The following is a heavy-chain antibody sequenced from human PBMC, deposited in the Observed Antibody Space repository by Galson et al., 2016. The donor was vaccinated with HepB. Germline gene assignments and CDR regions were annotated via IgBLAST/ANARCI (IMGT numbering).Heavy chain of an antibody. CDR1: GLIVSSNY. CDR2: IYFGGDS. D-gene: IGHD5-18*01. CDR3: ARGVTGYSSFDY. J-gene: IGHJ4*02. V-gene: IGHV3-53*01. Sequence: SLRLSCAASGLIVSSNYISWFRQAPGRGLEWVSVIYFGGDSVHADSVTGRFTISTDNSQNTLYLHMNSLTVEDTGVYYCARGVTGYSSFDYWGRGTLVTVSS.